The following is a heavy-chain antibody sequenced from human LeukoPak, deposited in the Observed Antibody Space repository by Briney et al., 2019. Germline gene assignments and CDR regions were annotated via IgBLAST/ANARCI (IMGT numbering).Heavy chain of an antibody. V-gene: IGHV1-2*02. Sequence: ASVKVSCKAPGYTFTGYYMHWVRQAPGQGLEWMGWINPNSGGTNYAQKFQGRVTMTRDTSISTAYMELSRLRSDDTAVYYCARDRYYYDSSGYPGYWGQGTLVTVSS. CDR1: GYTFTGYY. D-gene: IGHD3-22*01. CDR3: ARDRYYYDSSGYPGY. J-gene: IGHJ4*02. CDR2: INPNSGGT.